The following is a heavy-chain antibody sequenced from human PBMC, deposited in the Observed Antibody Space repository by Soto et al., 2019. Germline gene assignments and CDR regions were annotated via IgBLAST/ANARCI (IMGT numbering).Heavy chain of an antibody. V-gene: IGHV4-30-2*01. Sequence: PSETLSLTCTVSGGSISNAAYSWSWIRQPPGKGLEWIGYIYPSGMPFYNPSLRSRVTISIDRSNDQFSLNLKSVTAADTAVYYCARIPAYDSSGYSFEPEWYFDLWGRGTLVTVSS. CDR3: ARIPAYDSSGYSFEPEWYFDL. CDR2: IYPSGMP. D-gene: IGHD3-22*01. J-gene: IGHJ2*01. CDR1: GGSISNAAYS.